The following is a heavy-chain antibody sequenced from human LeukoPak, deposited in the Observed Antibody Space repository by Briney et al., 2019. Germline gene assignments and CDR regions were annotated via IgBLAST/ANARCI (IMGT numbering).Heavy chain of an antibody. CDR3: ARQSSGWFPFDY. J-gene: IGHJ4*02. Sequence: SETLSLTCTVSGGSISSYYWSWIRQPPGKGLEWIGYIYYSGSTNYNPSLKSRVTISVDMSKKQYSLKLSSVTAADTAVYYCARQSSGWFPFDYWGQGTLVTVSS. CDR1: GGSISSYY. V-gene: IGHV4-59*08. D-gene: IGHD6-19*01. CDR2: IYYSGST.